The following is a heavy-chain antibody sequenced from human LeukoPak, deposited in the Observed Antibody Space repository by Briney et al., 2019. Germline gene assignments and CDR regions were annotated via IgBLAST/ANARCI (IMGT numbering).Heavy chain of an antibody. CDR1: GFTFSSYG. D-gene: IGHD6-13*01. V-gene: IGHV3-33*06. J-gene: IGHJ5*02. CDR3: AKDSGYSSSWFDP. Sequence: GRSLRLSCAASGFTFSSYGMHWVRQASGKGLEWVAVIWYDGSSKYYADSVKGRFTISRDNSKNTLYLQMNSLRAEDTAVYYCAKDSGYSSSWFDPWGQGTLVTVSS. CDR2: IWYDGSSK.